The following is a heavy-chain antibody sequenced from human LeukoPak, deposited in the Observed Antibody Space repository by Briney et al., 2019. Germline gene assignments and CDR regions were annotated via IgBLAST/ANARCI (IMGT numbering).Heavy chain of an antibody. CDR1: GGSSSGYY. CDR2: INHSGST. D-gene: IGHD3-10*01. V-gene: IGHV4-34*01. CDR3: ARGMVRGVIITLEFGFDY. J-gene: IGHJ4*02. Sequence: SETLSLTCAVYGGSSSGYYWSWIRQPPGKGLEWIGEINHSGSTNYNPSLKSRVTISVDTSKNQFSLKLSSVTAADTAVYYCARGMVRGVIITLEFGFDYWGQGTLVTVSS.